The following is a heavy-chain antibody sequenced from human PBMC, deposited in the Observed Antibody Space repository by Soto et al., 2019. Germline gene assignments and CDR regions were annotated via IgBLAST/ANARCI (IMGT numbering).Heavy chain of an antibody. D-gene: IGHD3-10*01. V-gene: IGHV1-69*02. CDR1: GGTFSSYT. CDR3: ASQYFYGSGSGMNV. Sequence: QVQLVQSGAEVKKPGSSVKVSCKASGGTFSSYTISWVRQAPGQGLEWMGRIIPILGIANYAQKFQGRVTITADKSTSTPYMELSSLRTEDTAVYYCASQYFYGSGSGMNVWGQGLTVTVSS. CDR2: IIPILGIA. J-gene: IGHJ6*02.